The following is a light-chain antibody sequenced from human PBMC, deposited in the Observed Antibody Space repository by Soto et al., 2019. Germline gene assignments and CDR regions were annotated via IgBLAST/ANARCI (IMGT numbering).Light chain of an antibody. Sequence: EIVMTQSPDTLSVSQVERATLSFRASQSVSDRVVWYQQKSGQAPSLLIYAASTRAAGVPARFSGSGSGTEFTLTISSLQSEDFAVYFCQQYADWPKTFGQGTKVDIK. CDR1: QSVSDR. V-gene: IGKV3-15*01. J-gene: IGKJ1*01. CDR2: AAS. CDR3: QQYADWPKT.